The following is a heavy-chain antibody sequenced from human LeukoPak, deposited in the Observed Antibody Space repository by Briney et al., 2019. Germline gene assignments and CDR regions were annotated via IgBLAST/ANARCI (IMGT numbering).Heavy chain of an antibody. V-gene: IGHV3-11*01. D-gene: IGHD3-10*01. CDR3: ARGLWFGELSGYYYYYYGMDV. CDR1: GFTFSDYY. CDR2: ISSSGSTI. J-gene: IGHJ6*02. Sequence: GGSLRLPCAASGFTFSDYYMSWIRQAPGKGLEWVSYISSSGSTIYYADSVKGRFTISRDNAKNSLYLQMNSLRAEDTAVYYCARGLWFGELSGYYYYYYGMDVWGQGTTVTVSS.